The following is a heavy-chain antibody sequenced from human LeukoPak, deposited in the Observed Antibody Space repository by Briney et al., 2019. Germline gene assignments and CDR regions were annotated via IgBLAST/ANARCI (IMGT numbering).Heavy chain of an antibody. CDR1: GFTVSSNY. CDR3: AAEIKTAMVVY. V-gene: IGHV3-7*01. Sequence: GGSLRLSCAASGFTVSSNYMSWVRQAPGKGLEWVANIKQDGSEKYYVDSVKGRFTISRDNAKNSLYLQMNSLRAEDTAVYYCAAEIKTAMVVYWGQGTLVTVSS. D-gene: IGHD5-18*01. J-gene: IGHJ4*02. CDR2: IKQDGSEK.